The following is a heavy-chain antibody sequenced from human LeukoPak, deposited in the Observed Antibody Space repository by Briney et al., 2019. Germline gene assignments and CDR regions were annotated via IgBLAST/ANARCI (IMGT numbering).Heavy chain of an antibody. J-gene: IGHJ4*02. CDR3: ARASLFGEGEY. CDR1: GGSISSYY. D-gene: IGHD3-10*02. CDR2: IYYSGST. Sequence: PSETLSLTCTVSGGSISSYYWSWIRQPPGKGLEWIGYIYYSGSTNYSPSLKSRVTISVDTSKNQFSLKLSSVTAADTAVYYCARASLFGEGEYWGQGTLVTVSS. V-gene: IGHV4-59*01.